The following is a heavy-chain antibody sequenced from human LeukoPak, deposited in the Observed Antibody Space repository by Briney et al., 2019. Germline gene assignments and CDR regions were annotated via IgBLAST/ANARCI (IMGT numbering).Heavy chain of an antibody. V-gene: IGHV3-21*04. D-gene: IGHD2-2*01. J-gene: IGHJ6*03. Sequence: PGGSLRLSCAASGFTFSSYSMNWVRQAPGKGLEWVSSISSSSSYIYYADSVKGRFTISRDNSKNTLYLQMNSLRAEDTAAYYCAKDLRVIVVTYYMDVWGKGTTVTVSS. CDR3: AKDLRVIVVTYYMDV. CDR2: ISSSSSYI. CDR1: GFTFSSYS.